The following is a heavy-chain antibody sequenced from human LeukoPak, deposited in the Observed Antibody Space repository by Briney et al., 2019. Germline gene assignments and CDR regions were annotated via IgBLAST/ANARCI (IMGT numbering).Heavy chain of an antibody. CDR1: GFTVSSNY. CDR3: ARSGIKMVRGVIIKSPYHMDV. D-gene: IGHD3-10*01. CDR2: ISSSSNYI. V-gene: IGHV3-21*01. Sequence: PGGSLRLSCAASGFTVSSNYMSWVRQAPGKGLEWVSSISSSSNYIYYADSVKGRFTISRDDDKNSLSLQMNSLRAEDTAVYYCARSGIKMVRGVIIKSPYHMDVWGKGTTVTVSS. J-gene: IGHJ6*03.